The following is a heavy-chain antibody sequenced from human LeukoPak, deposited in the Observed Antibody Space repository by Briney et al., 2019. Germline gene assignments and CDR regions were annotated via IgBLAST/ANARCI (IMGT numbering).Heavy chain of an antibody. CDR2: IYSGGST. D-gene: IGHD2-2*01. CDR1: GFTVSSNS. J-gene: IGHJ4*02. CDR3: ARAPCSSDTCLTNYFDS. Sequence: HTGGSLGLSCAASGFTVSSNSMSWVRQTPGKGLEWVSVIYSGGSTKHADSVKGRFTISRHNSKNTLYLEMNSLRAEDTAVYFCARAPCSSDTCLTNYFDSWGQGTLVTVSS. V-gene: IGHV3-53*04.